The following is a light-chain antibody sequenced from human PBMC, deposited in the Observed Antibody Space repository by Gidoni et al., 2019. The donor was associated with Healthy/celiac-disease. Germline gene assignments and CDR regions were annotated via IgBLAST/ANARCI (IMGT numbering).Light chain of an antibody. Sequence: QAVRTQPHSGYEAPRQSVTISCPGSSSNIGNSAVNWYQQVPGQAPKLLIYYDGLLPSVVSDRFSGSKSGTSASLAIRGLPSEDEADYYCAACSDSLNGWVFGGGTKLTVL. V-gene: IGLV1-36*01. CDR3: AACSDSLNGWV. CDR2: YDG. J-gene: IGLJ3*02. CDR1: SSNIGNSA.